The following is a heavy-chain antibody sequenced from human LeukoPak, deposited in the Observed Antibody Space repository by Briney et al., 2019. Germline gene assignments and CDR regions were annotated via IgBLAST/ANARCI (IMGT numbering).Heavy chain of an antibody. CDR3: AAPVTTGY. CDR2: IRYDGSNT. V-gene: IGHV3-30*02. D-gene: IGHD4-17*01. CDR1: GFTFSSYG. J-gene: IGHJ4*02. Sequence: TGGSLRLSCAASGFTFSSYGMHWVRQAPGKGLEWVAFIRYDGSNTYYEDSVKGRFTISRDNSKNTLYLQMNSLRAEDTAVYYCAAPVTTGYWGQGTLVTVSS.